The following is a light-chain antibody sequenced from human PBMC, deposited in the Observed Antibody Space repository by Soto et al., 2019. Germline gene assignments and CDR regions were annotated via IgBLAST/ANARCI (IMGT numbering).Light chain of an antibody. CDR2: DAS. Sequence: EIVLTQSPATLSLSPGERATLSCRASQSVSSYLAWYQQKPGQAPRVLIYDASNRATGIPARFSGSGSGTDFTLTISSLEPEDFAVYYCQLRSNWPPSITFGQGTRLEIK. CDR3: QLRSNWPPSIT. J-gene: IGKJ5*01. CDR1: QSVSSY. V-gene: IGKV3-11*01.